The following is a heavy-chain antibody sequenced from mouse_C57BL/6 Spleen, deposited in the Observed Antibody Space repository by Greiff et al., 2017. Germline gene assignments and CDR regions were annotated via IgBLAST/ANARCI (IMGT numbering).Heavy chain of an antibody. D-gene: IGHD2-5*01. V-gene: IGHV1-52*01. CDR2: IDPSDSET. CDR3: ARSGSNYVDWDFDV. CDR1: GYTFTSYW. J-gene: IGHJ1*03. Sequence: QVQLQQPGAELVRPGSSVKLSCKASGYTFTSYWMHWVKQRPIQGLEWIGNIDPSDSETHYNQKFKDKATLTVDKSSSTAYMQLSSLTSEDSAVYYCARSGSNYVDWDFDVWGTGTTVTVSS.